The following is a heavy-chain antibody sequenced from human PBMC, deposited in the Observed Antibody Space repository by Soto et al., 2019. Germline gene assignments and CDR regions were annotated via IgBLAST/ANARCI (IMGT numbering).Heavy chain of an antibody. V-gene: IGHV1-69*13. Sequence: SVKVSCKASGGTFSSYASSWVPQAPGQGLEWMGGIIPIFGTANYAQKFQGRVTITADESTSTAYMELSSLRSEDTAVYYCARGSSIVVLPAAIMYYYGMDVWGQGTTVTVSS. D-gene: IGHD2-2*01. CDR3: ARGSSIVVLPAAIMYYYGMDV. CDR1: GGTFSSYA. CDR2: IIPIFGTA. J-gene: IGHJ6*02.